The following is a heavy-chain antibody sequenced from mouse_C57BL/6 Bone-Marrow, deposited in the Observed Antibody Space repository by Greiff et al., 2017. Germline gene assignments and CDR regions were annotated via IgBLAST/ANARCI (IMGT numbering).Heavy chain of an antibody. V-gene: IGHV5-12*01. CDR1: GFTFSDYY. J-gene: IGHJ3*01. CDR3: AIRGAY. CDR2: ISNGGGSI. Sequence: EVKLMESGGGLVQPGGSLKLSCAASGFTFSDYYMYWVRQTPEKRLEWVAYISNGGGSISYPDTVKGRFTSSREHAKTTLYLQMGRLKSEDTAMYYCAIRGAYWGQGTLVTVSA.